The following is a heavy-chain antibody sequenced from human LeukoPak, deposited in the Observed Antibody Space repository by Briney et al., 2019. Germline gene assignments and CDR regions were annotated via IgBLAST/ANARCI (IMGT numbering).Heavy chain of an antibody. CDR2: ISGSGGST. J-gene: IGHJ5*02. V-gene: IGHV3-23*01. CDR1: GFTFSSYS. D-gene: IGHD2-2*01. Sequence: GGSLRLSCAASGFTFSSYSMNWVRQAPGKGLEWVSAISGSGGSTYYADSVKGRFTISRDNSKNTLYLQMNSLRAEDTAVYYCAKDQYQLPRGWFDPWGQGTLVTVSS. CDR3: AKDQYQLPRGWFDP.